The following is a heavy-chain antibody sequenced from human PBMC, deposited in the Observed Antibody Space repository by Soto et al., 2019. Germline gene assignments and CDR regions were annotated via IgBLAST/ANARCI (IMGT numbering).Heavy chain of an antibody. Sequence: SETLSLTCAVYGGSFSGYYWSWIRQPPGKGLEWIGEINHSGSTNYNPSLKSRVTISVDTSKNQFSLKLSSVTAADTAVYYCARGRKGVRVCSSTSCYFDYWGQGTLVTVSS. CDR2: INHSGST. J-gene: IGHJ4*02. CDR3: ARGRKGVRVCSSTSCYFDY. V-gene: IGHV4-34*01. D-gene: IGHD2-2*01. CDR1: GGSFSGYY.